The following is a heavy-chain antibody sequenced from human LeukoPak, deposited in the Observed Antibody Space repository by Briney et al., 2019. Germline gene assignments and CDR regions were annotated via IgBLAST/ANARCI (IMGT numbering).Heavy chain of an antibody. J-gene: IGHJ4*02. CDR2: IYHSGST. CDR3: ARGSDILTGYYYFDY. Sequence: SRTLSLTCAVSGGSISSGGYSWSWIRQPPGKGLEWIGYIYHSGSTYYNPSLKSRVTISVDRSKNQFSLKLSSVTAADTAVYYCARGSDILTGYYYFDYWGQGTLVTVSS. CDR1: GGSISSGGYS. D-gene: IGHD3-9*01. V-gene: IGHV4-30-2*01.